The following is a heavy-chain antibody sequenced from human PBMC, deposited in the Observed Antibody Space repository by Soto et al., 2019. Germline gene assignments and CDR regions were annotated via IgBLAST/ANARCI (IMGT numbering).Heavy chain of an antibody. CDR3: ARDLSSDVLMAMRGYYYYGMDV. D-gene: IGHD2-8*01. CDR2: IYYSGST. V-gene: IGHV4-61*01. J-gene: IGHJ6*02. CDR1: GGSVSSGSYY. Sequence: QVPLQESGPGLVKPSETLSLTCTVSGGSVSSGSYYWSWIRQPPGKGLEWIGYIYYSGSTNYNPSLKSRVTISVDTSKNQFSLKLSSVTAADTAVYYCARDLSSDVLMAMRGYYYYGMDVWGQGTTVTVSS.